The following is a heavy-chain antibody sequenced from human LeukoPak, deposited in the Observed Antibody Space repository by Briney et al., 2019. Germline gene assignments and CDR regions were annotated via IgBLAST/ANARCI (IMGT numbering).Heavy chain of an antibody. Sequence: PGGSLRLSCAASGFTLSNAWMSWVRQAPGKGLEWVGRIKSKTDGGTTDYAAPVKGRFTISRDDSKNTLYLQMNSLKTEDTAVYYCTTSITMVRGASFFDPWGQGTLVTVSS. CDR2: IKSKTDGGTT. CDR1: GFTLSNAW. D-gene: IGHD3-10*01. J-gene: IGHJ5*02. CDR3: TTSITMVRGASFFDP. V-gene: IGHV3-15*01.